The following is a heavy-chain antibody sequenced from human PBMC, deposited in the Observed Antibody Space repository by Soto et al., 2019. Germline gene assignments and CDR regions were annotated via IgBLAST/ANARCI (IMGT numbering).Heavy chain of an antibody. CDR2: ISYDGSNK. V-gene: IGHV3-30-3*01. J-gene: IGHJ3*02. Sequence: PRGSLRLSCAASGFTFSSYAMHWVRQAPGKGLEWVAVISYDGSNKYYADSVKGRFTISRDNSKNTLYLQMNSLRAEDTAVYYCARAKHYGDYVFAFDIWGQGTMVTV. D-gene: IGHD4-17*01. CDR3: ARAKHYGDYVFAFDI. CDR1: GFTFSSYA.